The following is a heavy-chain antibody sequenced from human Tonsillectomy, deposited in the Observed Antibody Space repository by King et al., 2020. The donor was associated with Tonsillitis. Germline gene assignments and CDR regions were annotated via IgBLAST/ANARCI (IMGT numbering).Heavy chain of an antibody. CDR1: GFTFSNYA. Sequence: VKLVESGGGLVQPGGSLRLSCAASGFTFSNYAMSWVRQAPGKGLEWVSLISGSGGSTYYADSVKGRLTISRDNSKNTLYLQMNSLRVEDTAVYYCAKSLGDLDGVFDYWGQGTLVTVSS. V-gene: IGHV3-23*04. J-gene: IGHJ4*02. D-gene: IGHD3-10*01. CDR2: ISGSGGST. CDR3: AKSLGDLDGVFDY.